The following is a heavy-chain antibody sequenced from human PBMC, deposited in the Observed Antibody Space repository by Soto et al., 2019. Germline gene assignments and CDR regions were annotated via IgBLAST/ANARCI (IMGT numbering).Heavy chain of an antibody. V-gene: IGHV4-39*01. D-gene: IGHD6-19*01. CDR2: IYYSGST. J-gene: IGHJ4*02. CDR3: ARHCGDSSDWYHYFDY. Sequence: SETLSLTGTVSGCSISSSSYYWGWIRQPPGKGLEWIGSIYYSGSTYYNPSLKSRVTISVDTSKNQFSLKLSSVPAADTAVYYCARHCGDSSDWYHYFDYWGQGTLVTVSS. CDR1: GCSISSSSYY.